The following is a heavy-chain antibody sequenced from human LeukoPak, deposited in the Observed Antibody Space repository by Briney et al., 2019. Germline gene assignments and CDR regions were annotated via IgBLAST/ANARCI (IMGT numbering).Heavy chain of an antibody. J-gene: IGHJ6*02. Sequence: SETLSLTCAVYGGSFSGYYWSWIRQPPGKGLEWIGEINHSGSTNYNPSLKSRVTISVDTSKNQFSLKLSSVTAADTAVYYCARGVHGSGLNTYYYGMDVWGQGTTVTVPS. CDR2: INHSGST. CDR1: GGSFSGYY. CDR3: ARGVHGSGLNTYYYGMDV. V-gene: IGHV4-34*01. D-gene: IGHD3-10*01.